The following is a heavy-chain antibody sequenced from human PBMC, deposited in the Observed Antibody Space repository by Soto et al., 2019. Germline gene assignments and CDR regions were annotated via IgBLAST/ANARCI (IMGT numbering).Heavy chain of an antibody. CDR3: ATEYYYDSSGYYSIYYGMDV. CDR1: GFTFSSYG. Sequence: VGSLRLSCAASGFTFSSYGMHWVRQAPGKGLEWVAVISYDGSNKYYADSVKGRFTISRDNSKNTLYLQMNSLRAEDTAVYYCATEYYYDSSGYYSIYYGMDVWGQGTTVTVSS. CDR2: ISYDGSNK. J-gene: IGHJ6*02. V-gene: IGHV3-30*03. D-gene: IGHD3-22*01.